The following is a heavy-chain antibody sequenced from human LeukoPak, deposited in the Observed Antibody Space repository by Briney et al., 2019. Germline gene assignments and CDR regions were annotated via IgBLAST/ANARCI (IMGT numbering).Heavy chain of an antibody. V-gene: IGHV3-48*03. CDR3: AREELNCGVDCFQH. Sequence: PGGSLRLSCAASGFTFRSYEMNWVRQAPGKGLEWVSYIDSSGSLIYYAESVKGRFTTSRDNAQNSLYLQMNSLRVEDSAVYYCAREELNCGVDCFQHWGQGILVTVSS. D-gene: IGHD2-21*02. CDR2: IDSSGSLI. CDR1: GFTFRSYE. J-gene: IGHJ4*02.